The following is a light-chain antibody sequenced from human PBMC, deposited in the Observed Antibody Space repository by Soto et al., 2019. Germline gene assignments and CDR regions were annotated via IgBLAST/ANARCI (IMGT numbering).Light chain of an antibody. Sequence: DIQMTKSPSSLSASVGDRVTMTCRASQSIASYLSWYQQKPGKAPNLLIYATSTLQSGVPSTFSGGGSGTDFTLTITSLHPEDFATYYCQQSYSTVWTFGLGTKGDIK. V-gene: IGKV1-39*01. CDR3: QQSYSTVWT. CDR2: ATS. CDR1: QSIASY. J-gene: IGKJ1*01.